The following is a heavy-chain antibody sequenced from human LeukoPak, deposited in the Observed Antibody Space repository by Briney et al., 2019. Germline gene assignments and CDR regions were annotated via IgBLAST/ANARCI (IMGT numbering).Heavy chain of an antibody. J-gene: IGHJ4*02. Sequence: SETLSLTCTVSGGSVSSGSYFWSWIRQPPGKGLEWIGYMYDSGSTNYNPSLKSRVTISVDTSKNQFSLKLSSVTAADTAVYYCARVAFGGVFDYWGQGTLVTVSS. D-gene: IGHD3-16*01. CDR3: ARVAFGGVFDY. CDR1: GGSVSSGSYF. V-gene: IGHV4-61*01. CDR2: MYDSGST.